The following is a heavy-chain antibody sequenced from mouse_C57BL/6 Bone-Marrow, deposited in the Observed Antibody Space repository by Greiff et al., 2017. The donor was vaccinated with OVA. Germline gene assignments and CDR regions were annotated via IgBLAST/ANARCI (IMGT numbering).Heavy chain of an antibody. CDR1: GFNIKDDY. V-gene: IGHV14-4*01. Sequence: EVQRVESGAELVNPRYSVKLSCTASGFNIKDDYMHWVKQRPEQGLEWIGWIDPENGDTEYASKFQGKATITADTSSNTAYLQLSSLTSEDTAVYYCTTVLRGFDYWGQGTTLTVSS. J-gene: IGHJ2*01. CDR2: IDPENGDT. CDR3: TTVLRGFDY. D-gene: IGHD1-1*01.